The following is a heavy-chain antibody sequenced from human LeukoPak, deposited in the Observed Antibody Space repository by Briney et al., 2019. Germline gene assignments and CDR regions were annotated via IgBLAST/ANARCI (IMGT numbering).Heavy chain of an antibody. CDR2: INTRSGDT. CDR1: GYTFANYA. J-gene: IGHJ4*02. V-gene: IGHV1-3*03. Sequence: ASVKVSCKASGYTFANYAIHWVRQAPGQRLEWMGWINTRSGDTEYSCEFQGRVTITRDIAESIASMELRSFRSDDMGVYYCARDSGRGWYEFRWGQGTLVTVSS. CDR3: ARDSGRGWYEFR. D-gene: IGHD6-19*01.